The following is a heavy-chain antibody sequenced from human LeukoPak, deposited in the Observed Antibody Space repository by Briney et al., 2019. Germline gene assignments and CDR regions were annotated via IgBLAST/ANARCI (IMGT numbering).Heavy chain of an antibody. Sequence: GGSLRLSCAASGFTFSSYAMSWVRQAPGKGLEWVSAISGSGGSTYYADSVKGRFTISRDNSKNTLYLQMNSLRAEDTAVYYCAEDLWEGSTSPTDYWGQGTLVTVSS. CDR1: GFTFSSYA. J-gene: IGHJ4*02. CDR2: ISGSGGST. V-gene: IGHV3-23*01. CDR3: AEDLWEGSTSPTDY. D-gene: IGHD2-2*01.